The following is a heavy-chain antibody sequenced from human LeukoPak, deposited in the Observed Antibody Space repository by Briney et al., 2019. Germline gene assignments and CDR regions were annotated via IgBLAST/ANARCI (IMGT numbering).Heavy chain of an antibody. J-gene: IGHJ4*02. V-gene: IGHV4-39*01. CDR2: IYYSGST. CDR3: ARVYSGSYYALGY. D-gene: IGHD1-26*01. Sequence: SETLFLTCTVSGGSISSSSYYWGWIRQPPGKGLEWIGSIYYSGSTYYNPSLKSRVTISVDTSKNQFSPKLSSVTAADTAVYYCARVYSGSYYALGYWGQGTLVTVSS. CDR1: GGSISSSSYY.